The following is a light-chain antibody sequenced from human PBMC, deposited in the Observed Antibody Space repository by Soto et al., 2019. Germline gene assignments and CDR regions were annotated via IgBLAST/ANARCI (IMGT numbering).Light chain of an antibody. CDR3: QAWDSSTYVV. J-gene: IGLJ2*01. V-gene: IGLV3-1*01. Sequence: SSELTQPPSVSVSPGQSASITCSGDKLGDNYAGCYPQKRDHSPVLVIYQDSKRPSGIPERFSGSNSGNTATLTISGPQAMDEADYYCQAWDSSTYVVFGGGTKVTVL. CDR2: QDS. CDR1: KLGDNY.